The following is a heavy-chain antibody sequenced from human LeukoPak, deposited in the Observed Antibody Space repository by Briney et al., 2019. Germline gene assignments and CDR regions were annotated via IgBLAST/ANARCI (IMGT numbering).Heavy chain of an antibody. Sequence: SETPSLTCTVSGGSVSSGSYYWSWIRQPPGKGLEWIGYIYYSGSTNYNPSLKSRVTISVDTSKNQFSLKLSSVTAADTAVYYCARVHGYYDSSGYYYYAFDIWGQGTMVTVSS. CDR1: GGSVSSGSYY. CDR2: IYYSGST. CDR3: ARVHGYYDSSGYYYYAFDI. D-gene: IGHD3-22*01. J-gene: IGHJ3*02. V-gene: IGHV4-61*01.